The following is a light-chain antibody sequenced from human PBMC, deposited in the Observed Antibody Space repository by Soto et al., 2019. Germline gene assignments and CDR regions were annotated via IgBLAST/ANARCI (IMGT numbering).Light chain of an antibody. J-gene: IGLJ1*01. CDR1: GNDVGAYNY. Sequence: QSVLTQPRSVSGSPGQSVTISCTGTGNDVGAYNYVSWYQQHPGRPPKLLIYGVVRWPSGVPDRFSGSKSGNTASLTISGLQAEDEADYFCCSYAGGYPYLFGNVKKVNV. CDR3: CSYAGGYPYL. CDR2: GVV. V-gene: IGLV2-11*01.